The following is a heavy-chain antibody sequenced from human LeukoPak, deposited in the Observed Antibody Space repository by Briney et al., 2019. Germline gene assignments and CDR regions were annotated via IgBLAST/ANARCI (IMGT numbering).Heavy chain of an antibody. CDR3: ARVSSAVAGKESDY. D-gene: IGHD6-19*01. CDR2: INPNSGGT. Sequence: ASVKVSCKASGYTFTGYYMHWVRQAPGQGLEWMGWINPNSGGTNYAQKFQGRVTMTRDTSISTAYMELSRLRSDDTAVYYCARVSSAVAGKESDYWGQGTLVTVSS. V-gene: IGHV1-2*02. CDR1: GYTFTGYY. J-gene: IGHJ4*02.